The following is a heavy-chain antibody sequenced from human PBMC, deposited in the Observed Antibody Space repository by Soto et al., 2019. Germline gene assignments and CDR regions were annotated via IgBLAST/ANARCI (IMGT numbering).Heavy chain of an antibody. D-gene: IGHD3-22*01. Sequence: ASVKVSCKASGYTFTSYGISWVRQAPGQGLEWMGWISAYNGNTNYAQKLQGRVTMTTDTSTSTAYMELRSLRSDDTAVYYCARPLGYDPTRSRYYYYYGMDVWGQGTTVTISS. CDR2: ISAYNGNT. J-gene: IGHJ6*02. CDR1: GYTFTSYG. V-gene: IGHV1-18*04. CDR3: ARPLGYDPTRSRYYYYYGMDV.